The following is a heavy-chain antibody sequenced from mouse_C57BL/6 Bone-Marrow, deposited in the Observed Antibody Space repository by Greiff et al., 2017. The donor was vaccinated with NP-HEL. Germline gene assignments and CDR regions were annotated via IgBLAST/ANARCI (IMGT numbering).Heavy chain of an antibody. CDR2: INPSTGGT. V-gene: IGHV1-42*01. CDR1: GYSFTGYY. D-gene: IGHD2-4*01. Sequence: EVQRVESGPELVKPGASVKISCKASGYSFTGYYMNWVKQSPEKSLEWIGEINPSTGGTTYNQKFKAKATLTVDKSSSTAYMQLKSLTSEDSAVYYCARSNYYDYDVPHYYAMDYWGQGTSVTVSS. J-gene: IGHJ4*01. CDR3: ARSNYYDYDVPHYYAMDY.